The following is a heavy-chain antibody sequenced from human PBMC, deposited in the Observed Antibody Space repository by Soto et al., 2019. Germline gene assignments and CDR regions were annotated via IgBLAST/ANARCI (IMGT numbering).Heavy chain of an antibody. D-gene: IGHD2-2*01. CDR3: TKALYCSSTSCYSGGDTFHI. CDR2: ISSNGESTHHTDAT. Sequence: GGSLRLSCTASGFNFRSYAMSWVRQAPGKGLEWVSIISSNGESTHHTDATYYADSVRGRFSISRDNSKNTLSLQMNSLRAEDTAVYYCTKALYCSSTSCYSGGDTFHIWGQGTMVTVSS. J-gene: IGHJ3*02. CDR1: GFNFRSYA. V-gene: IGHV3-23*01.